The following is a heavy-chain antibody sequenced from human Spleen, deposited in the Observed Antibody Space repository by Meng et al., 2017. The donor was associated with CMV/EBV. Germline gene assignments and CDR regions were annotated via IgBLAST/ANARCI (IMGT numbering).Heavy chain of an antibody. D-gene: IGHD2-2*01. V-gene: IGHV3-7*01. J-gene: IGHJ4*02. CDR1: RFTLSIYG. CDR2: IKQDGSET. CDR3: ARAPIVVPAATNYYFDY. Sequence: GESLKISCAASRFTLSIYGIQWVRQAPGKGLGWVANIKQDGSETYYVDSVKGRFTVSRDNAKNSLHLQMNSLRAEDTAVYYCARAPIVVPAATNYYFDYWGQGTLVTVSS.